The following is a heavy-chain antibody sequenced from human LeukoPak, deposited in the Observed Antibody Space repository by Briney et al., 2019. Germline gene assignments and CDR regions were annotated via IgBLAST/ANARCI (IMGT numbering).Heavy chain of an antibody. CDR1: GGSISSGGYY. J-gene: IGHJ6*02. CDR2: IYYSGST. Sequence: KSSQTLSLTCTVSGGSISSGGYYWSWIRQHPGKGLEWIGYIYYSGSTNYNPSLKSRVTISVDTSKNQFSLKLSSVTAADTAVYYCARHREGGYCSGGSCYSDYYYYGMDVWGQGTTVTVSS. CDR3: ARHREGGYCSGGSCYSDYYYYGMDV. D-gene: IGHD2-15*01. V-gene: IGHV4-31*03.